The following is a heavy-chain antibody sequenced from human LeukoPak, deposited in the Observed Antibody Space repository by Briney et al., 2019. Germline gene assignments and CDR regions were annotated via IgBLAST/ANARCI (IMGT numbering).Heavy chain of an antibody. CDR3: AKSLLSYYDYGLDV. CDR1: GFTFRNYG. CDR2: ISYDGSER. D-gene: IGHD3-10*01. Sequence: PGGSLRLSCAASGFTFRNYGMHWVRQAPGKGLEWVALISYDGSERFYADSVQGRFTISRDSSRNTLNLQMNSLRPEDTAVYYCAKSLLSYYDYGLDVWGQGTTVTVSS. V-gene: IGHV3-30*18. J-gene: IGHJ6*02.